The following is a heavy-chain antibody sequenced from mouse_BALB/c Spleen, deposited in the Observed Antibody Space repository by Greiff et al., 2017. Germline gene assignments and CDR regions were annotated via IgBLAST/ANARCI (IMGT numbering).Heavy chain of an antibody. J-gene: IGHJ4*01. Sequence: EVKLMESGGGLVQPGGSLKLSCAASGFTFSSYAMSWVRQTPEKRLEWVASISSGGSTYYPDSVKGRFTISRDNARNILYLQMSSLRSEDTAMYYCARENSYEAMDYWGQGTSVTVSS. CDR1: GFTFSSYA. CDR3: ARENSYEAMDY. V-gene: IGHV5-6-5*01. CDR2: ISSGGST.